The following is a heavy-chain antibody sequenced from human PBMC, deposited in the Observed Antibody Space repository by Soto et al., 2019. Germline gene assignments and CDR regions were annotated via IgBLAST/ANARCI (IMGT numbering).Heavy chain of an antibody. Sequence: SETLSLTCDVSGASITTYYWSWIRQAPGKGLEWIGNVYHTGSTDYNSSLRSRVTISVDTSKNQFSLNMNSVTAADTAVYYCARRLFGSGWPLDSWGQGALVTVSS. CDR1: GASITTYY. CDR2: VYHTGST. CDR3: ARRLFGSGWPLDS. D-gene: IGHD6-19*01. V-gene: IGHV4-59*13. J-gene: IGHJ4*02.